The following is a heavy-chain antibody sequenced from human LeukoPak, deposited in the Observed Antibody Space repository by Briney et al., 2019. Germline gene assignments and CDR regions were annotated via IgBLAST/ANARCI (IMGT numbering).Heavy chain of an antibody. CDR3: AREGDYVWGSYDPPGPSN. Sequence: PGGSLRLSCAASGFTFSSYSMNWVRQAPGKGLEWVSSISSSSSYIYYADSVKGRFTISRDNAKNSLYLQMNSLRAEDTAVYYCAREGDYVWGSYDPPGPSNWGQGTLVTVSS. CDR1: GFTFSSYS. CDR2: ISSSSSYI. J-gene: IGHJ4*02. D-gene: IGHD3-16*01. V-gene: IGHV3-21*01.